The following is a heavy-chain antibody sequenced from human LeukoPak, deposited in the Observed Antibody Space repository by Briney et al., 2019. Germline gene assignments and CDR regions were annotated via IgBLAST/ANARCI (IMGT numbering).Heavy chain of an antibody. V-gene: IGHV3-30*03. CDR3: ARRDSPFDL. J-gene: IGHJ2*01. Sequence: PGRSLRLSCAASGFTFSSYGMHWVRQAPGKGLEWVAVISYDGSNKYYADSVKGRFTISRDNSKNTLYLQMNSLRAEDTAVYYCARRDSPFDLWGRGTLVTVS. CDR1: GFTFSSYG. D-gene: IGHD3-22*01. CDR2: ISYDGSNK.